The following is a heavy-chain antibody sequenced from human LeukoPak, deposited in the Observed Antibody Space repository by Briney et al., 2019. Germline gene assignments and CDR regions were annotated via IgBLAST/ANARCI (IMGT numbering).Heavy chain of an antibody. D-gene: IGHD1-26*01. Sequence: ASVKVSRKASGYTFTSYDINWVRQARGQGLEWMGWMNPNTGNTGYAQKFQGRVTITRNTSISTVYMELSSLRSEDTAVYYCARGVGATISYYHYYIDVWGKGTTVTVSS. CDR3: ARGVGATISYYHYYIDV. J-gene: IGHJ6*03. CDR2: MNPNTGNT. V-gene: IGHV1-8*03. CDR1: GYTFTSYD.